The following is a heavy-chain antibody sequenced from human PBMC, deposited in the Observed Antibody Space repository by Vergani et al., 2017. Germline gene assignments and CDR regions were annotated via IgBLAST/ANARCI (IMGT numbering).Heavy chain of an antibody. CDR3: ASGGVYYYDSSGYSFDY. D-gene: IGHD3-22*01. V-gene: IGHV4-61*02. CDR1: GGSISSGSYY. CDR2: IYTSGST. J-gene: IGHJ4*02. Sequence: QVQLQESGPGLVKPSQTLSLTCTDSGGSISSGSYYWSWIRQPAGKGLEWIGRIYTSGSTNYNPSLKSRVTISVDKSKNQFSLTLSSVTAADTAVYYCASGGVYYYDSSGYSFDYWGQGTLVTVSS.